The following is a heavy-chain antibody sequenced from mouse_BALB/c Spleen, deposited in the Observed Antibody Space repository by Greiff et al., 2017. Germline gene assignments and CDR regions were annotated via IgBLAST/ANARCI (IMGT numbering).Heavy chain of an antibody. J-gene: IGHJ1*01. D-gene: IGHD2-3*01. V-gene: IGHV5-17*02. Sequence: EVMLVESGGGLVQPGGSRKLSCAASGFTFSSFGMHWVRQAPEKGLEWVAYISSGSSTIYYADTVKGRFTTSRDNPKNTLFLQMTSLRSEDTAMYYCARSPDGYYRYFDVWGAGTTVTVSS. CDR2: ISSGSSTI. CDR1: GFTFSSFG. CDR3: ARSPDGYYRYFDV.